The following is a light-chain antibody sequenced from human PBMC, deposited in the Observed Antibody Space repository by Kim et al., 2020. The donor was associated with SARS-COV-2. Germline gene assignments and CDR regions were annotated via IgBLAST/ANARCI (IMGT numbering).Light chain of an antibody. V-gene: IGLV8-61*01. CDR2: STN. Sequence: QTVVTQEPSFSVSPGGTVTLTWGLNSGSVSTNYYPSWYQQTPGQAPRTLIYSTNTRSSGVPDRFSGSILGNKAALTITGAQADDESDYYCVLYMGSGIWVFGGGTQLTVL. CDR1: SGSVSTNYY. J-gene: IGLJ3*02. CDR3: VLYMGSGIWV.